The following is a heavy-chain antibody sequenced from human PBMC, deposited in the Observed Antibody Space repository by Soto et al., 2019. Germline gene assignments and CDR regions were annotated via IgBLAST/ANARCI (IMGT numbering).Heavy chain of an antibody. D-gene: IGHD2-21*01. Sequence: EVQLLESGGGLVQPGGSLRLSCAASGFTFSSYALNWVRQAPGKGLEWVSGISGSGGSTYYADSVKGRFTISRDNSKNTLYLQMNSLRAEDTAVYYCAKNVVEMATIFFDYWGQGTLVTVSS. J-gene: IGHJ4*02. CDR2: ISGSGGST. V-gene: IGHV3-23*01. CDR1: GFTFSSYA. CDR3: AKNVVEMATIFFDY.